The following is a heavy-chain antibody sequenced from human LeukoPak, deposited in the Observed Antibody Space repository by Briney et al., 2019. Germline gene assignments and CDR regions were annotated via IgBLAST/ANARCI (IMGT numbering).Heavy chain of an antibody. J-gene: IGHJ4*02. V-gene: IGHV3-53*01. D-gene: IGHD1-26*01. CDR1: GFTFSRYG. Sequence: GGTLRLSCAASGFTFSRYGMSWVRQAPGKGLEWVSVIYSGGTTYYADSIKGRFTISRDNSKNTLYLQMNSLRAEDTALYHCARVGATGYDYFDYWGQGTLVTVSS. CDR2: IYSGGTT. CDR3: ARVGATGYDYFDY.